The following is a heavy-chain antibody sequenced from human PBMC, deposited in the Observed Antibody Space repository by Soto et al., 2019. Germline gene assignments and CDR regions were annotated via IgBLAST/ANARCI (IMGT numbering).Heavy chain of an antibody. CDR3: ARGGIGHCELSYYFDY. V-gene: IGHV1-69*01. D-gene: IGHD3-16*02. CDR1: GGTFSSYA. J-gene: IGHJ4*02. Sequence: QVQLVQAGAEVKKPGSSVKVSCKASGGTFSSYAISWVRQAPGQGLEWMGGIIPIFGTANYAQKFQGRVTITADESTSTADMELSSLRSEDTAVYYCARGGIGHCELSYYFDYWGQGTMVTVSS. CDR2: IIPIFGTA.